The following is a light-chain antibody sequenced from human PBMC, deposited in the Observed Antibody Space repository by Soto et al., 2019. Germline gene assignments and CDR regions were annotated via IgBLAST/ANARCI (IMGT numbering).Light chain of an antibody. Sequence: PVERATLSCRASRTVDGNYLAWYHQKPGQAPRLLIYASSNRATGIPDRFSGSASGTDFTLTINRLEPEDFAVYYCQLYGISPHFGQGTRLEIK. CDR1: RTVDGNY. J-gene: IGKJ5*01. CDR3: QLYGISPH. CDR2: ASS. V-gene: IGKV3-20*01.